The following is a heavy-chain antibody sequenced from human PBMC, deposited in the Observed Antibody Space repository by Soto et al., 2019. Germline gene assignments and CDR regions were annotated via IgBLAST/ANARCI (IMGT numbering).Heavy chain of an antibody. CDR2: INPTSDYT. CDR1: GYTLTSYY. D-gene: IGHD2-2*01. J-gene: IGHJ3*02. CDR3: ARGGPAITAFDI. V-gene: IGHV1-46*01. Sequence: QVPLVQSGAEVKKPGASVKVSCKASGYTLTSYYMQWVRQPPGQGLEWMGMINPTSDYTNYAQKFQGRVTLTSDTSTSTVYMELSSLRSDDTALYYCARGGPAITAFDIWGQGTMVTVSS.